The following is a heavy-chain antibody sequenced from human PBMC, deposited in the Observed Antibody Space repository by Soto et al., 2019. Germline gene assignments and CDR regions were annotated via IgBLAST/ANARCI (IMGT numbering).Heavy chain of an antibody. J-gene: IGHJ5*02. CDR3: AKGGYRPSFGWFDP. CDR1: GFTFSSYA. D-gene: IGHD3-3*01. Sequence: HPGGSLRLSCAASGFTFSSYAMSWVRQAPGKGLEWVSAISGSGGSTYYADSVKGRFTISRDNSKNTLYLQMNSLRAEDTAVYYCAKGGYRPSFGWFDPWGQGTLVTVSS. V-gene: IGHV3-23*01. CDR2: ISGSGGST.